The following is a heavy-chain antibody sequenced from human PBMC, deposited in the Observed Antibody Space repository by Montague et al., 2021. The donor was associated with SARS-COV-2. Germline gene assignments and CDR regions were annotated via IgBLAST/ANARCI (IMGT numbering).Heavy chain of an antibody. CDR2: ISYDGSNK. J-gene: IGHJ4*02. D-gene: IGHD6-19*01. Sequence: SLRLSCAASGFTFSSYAMHWFRQAPGKGLEWVAVISYDGSNKYYADSVKGRFTISRDSSKNTLYLQMNSLRAEDTAVYYCARGTGISSGWFDYWGQGTLVTVSS. CDR3: ARGTGISSGWFDY. V-gene: IGHV3-30-3*01. CDR1: GFTFSSYA.